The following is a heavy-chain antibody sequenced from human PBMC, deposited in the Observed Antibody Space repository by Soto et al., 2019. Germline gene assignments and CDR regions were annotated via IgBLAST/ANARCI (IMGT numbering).Heavy chain of an antibody. CDR2: IIPKLGIT. CDR1: VGTFSDYN. V-gene: IGHV1-69*02. J-gene: IGHJ6*03. Sequence: VQLVQSGAEVKRPGSSVKVSCKAPVGTFSDYNIAWVRQARGQGLEWMGRIIPKLGITNYAHKFQDRVMITADKATSTAYTELTSLRYEDTAVYFCARVEGTRTTNFYHYMDVWGEGTSVTVS. CDR3: ARVEGTRTTNFYHYMDV. D-gene: IGHD2-8*01.